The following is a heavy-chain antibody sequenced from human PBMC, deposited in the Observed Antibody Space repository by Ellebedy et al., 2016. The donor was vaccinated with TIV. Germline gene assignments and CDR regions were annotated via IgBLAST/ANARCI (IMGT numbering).Heavy chain of an antibody. CDR1: GFTFSDSW. Sequence: GESLKISCAASGFTFSDSWMRWVRQAPGKGLEWVSSISGSGDNTYYADSVKGRFTISRDNSKNTLSLQMNSLRAEDTAVYYCARDPVGVGPAFDIWGQGTIVTVSS. CDR3: ARDPVGVGPAFDI. D-gene: IGHD4-23*01. V-gene: IGHV3-23*01. J-gene: IGHJ3*02. CDR2: ISGSGDNT.